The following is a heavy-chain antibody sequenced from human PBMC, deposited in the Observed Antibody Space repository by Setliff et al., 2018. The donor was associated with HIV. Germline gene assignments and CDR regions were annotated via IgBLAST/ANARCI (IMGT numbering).Heavy chain of an antibody. D-gene: IGHD2-15*01. CDR3: ATDPTSYCTGGNCHSGRFAS. Sequence: SETLSLTCIVSGASISSDTWSWIRQPPGKGLQWIGFIYNTEIINYNPSLKSRVTISVDTSRNEFSLKLSSVTAADTAVYYCATDPTSYCTGGNCHSGRFASWGQGTLVTVSS. CDR2: IYNTEII. V-gene: IGHV4-59*01. J-gene: IGHJ4*02. CDR1: GASISSDT.